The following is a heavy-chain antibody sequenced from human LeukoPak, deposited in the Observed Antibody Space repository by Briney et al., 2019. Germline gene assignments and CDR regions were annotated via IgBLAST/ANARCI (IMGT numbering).Heavy chain of an antibody. Sequence: GGSLRLSCAASGFTFSSNYMSWVRQAPGKGLEWVSVIYSGGSTYCADSVKGRFTISRDNSKNTLYLQMNSLRAEDTAVYYCAREGYSYYYGMDVWGQGTTVTVSS. V-gene: IGHV3-53*01. CDR1: GFTFSSNY. J-gene: IGHJ6*02. CDR2: IYSGGST. D-gene: IGHD6-13*01. CDR3: AREGYSYYYGMDV.